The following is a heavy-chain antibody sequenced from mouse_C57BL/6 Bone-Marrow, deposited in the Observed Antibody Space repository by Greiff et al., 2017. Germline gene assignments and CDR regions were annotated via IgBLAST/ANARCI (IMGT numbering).Heavy chain of an antibody. V-gene: IGHV4-1*01. CDR1: GIDFSRYW. D-gene: IGHD1-1*01. J-gene: IGHJ2*01. Sequence: EVQLQESGGGLVQPGGSLKLSCAASGIDFSRYWMSWVRRAPGKGLEWIGEINPDSSTINYAPSLKDKFIISRDNAKNTLYLQMSKVRSEDTALYYCARLDYGSSYKYFDYWGQGTTLTVSS. CDR3: ARLDYGSSYKYFDY. CDR2: INPDSSTI.